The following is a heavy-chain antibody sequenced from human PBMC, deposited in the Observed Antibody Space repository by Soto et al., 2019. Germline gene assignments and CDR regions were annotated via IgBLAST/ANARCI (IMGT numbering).Heavy chain of an antibody. CDR2: MSFDGGNK. D-gene: IGHD1-26*01. CDR3: ALVVGGEHY. CDR1: VFTFATYA. V-gene: IGHV3-30-3*01. Sequence: PGGSLRLYSLASVFTFATYAMHWVRQAPGKGWQWMAVMSFDGGNKYYADSVKVRFTISRDNSKNPLYLQMNSMKSDDAAVYFCALVVGGEHYWGRGTLVTVSS. J-gene: IGHJ4*02.